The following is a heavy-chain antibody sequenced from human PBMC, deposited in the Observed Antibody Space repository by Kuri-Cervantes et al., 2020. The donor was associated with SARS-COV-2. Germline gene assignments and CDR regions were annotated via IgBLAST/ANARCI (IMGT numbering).Heavy chain of an antibody. CDR1: GFTFSSYA. J-gene: IGHJ4*02. V-gene: IGHV3-30-3*01. CDR2: ISYDGSNK. D-gene: IGHD5-24*01. Sequence: GGSLRLSCAASGFTFSSYAMHWVRQAPGKGLEWVAVISYDGSNKYYADSVKGRFTISRDNSQNTPYLQMNSLRAEDTAVYYCAKEAVRGDGFFDSWGQGTLVTVSS. CDR3: AKEAVRGDGFFDS.